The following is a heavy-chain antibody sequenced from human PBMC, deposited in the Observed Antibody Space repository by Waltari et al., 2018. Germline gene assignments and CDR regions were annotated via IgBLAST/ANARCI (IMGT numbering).Heavy chain of an antibody. V-gene: IGHV4-34*01. J-gene: IGHJ6*02. Sequence: QVQLQQWGAGLWKPSETLSRTCAGYGGCSSGYYWRWIRQPPGKGLEWIGEIKHSGSTNYNTCLTSRVTMSLDTSKNQFALKLSSVTAADTAVYYCARSNVLRYFDWSKYYCYGIDVWGQGTTVTVSS. CDR2: IKHSGST. D-gene: IGHD3-9*01. CDR3: ARSNVLRYFDWSKYYCYGIDV. CDR1: GGCSSGYY.